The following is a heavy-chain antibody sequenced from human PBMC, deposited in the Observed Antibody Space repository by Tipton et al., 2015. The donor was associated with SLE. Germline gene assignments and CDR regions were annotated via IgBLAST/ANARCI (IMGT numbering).Heavy chain of an antibody. J-gene: IGHJ4*02. V-gene: IGHV4-4*07. CDR2: IHSSGST. Sequence: TLSLTCTVFGGSISSYYWSWIRQPAGKGLEWIGQIHSSGSTSYNPSLKSRVTISVDTSKNQFSLTLTSVTAADTAVYYCAREWSSFDFWGQGTLVTVSS. CDR3: AREWSSFDF. D-gene: IGHD2-15*01. CDR1: GGSISSYY.